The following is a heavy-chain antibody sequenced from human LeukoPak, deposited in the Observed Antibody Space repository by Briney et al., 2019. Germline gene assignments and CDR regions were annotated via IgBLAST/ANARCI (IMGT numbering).Heavy chain of an antibody. CDR1: GFTFSDYY. J-gene: IGHJ4*02. D-gene: IGHD5-24*01. Sequence: PGGSLRLSCAASGFTFSDYYMIWIRQAPGEGLEWISYISGSGSTIYYADSVKSRFTISRDNAKNSLYLQMDSLRAEDTAVYYCARARWLQLPGDCWGQGTLVTVSS. CDR3: ARARWLQLPGDC. CDR2: ISGSGSTI. V-gene: IGHV3-11*01.